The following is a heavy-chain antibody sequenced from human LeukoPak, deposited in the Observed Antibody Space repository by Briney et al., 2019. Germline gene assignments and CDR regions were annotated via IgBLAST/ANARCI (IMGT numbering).Heavy chain of an antibody. CDR3: ARASPAGKGYYSGGSCYSRGVVDY. V-gene: IGHV4-34*01. CDR1: GGSFSGYY. D-gene: IGHD2-15*01. J-gene: IGHJ4*02. CDR2: INHSGST. Sequence: PSETLSLTCAVYGGSFSGYYWSWIRQPPGKGLEWIGEINHSGSTNYNPSLKSRVTISVDTSKNQFSLKLSSVTAADTAVYYCARASPAGKGYYSGGSCYSRGVVDYWGQGTLVTVSS.